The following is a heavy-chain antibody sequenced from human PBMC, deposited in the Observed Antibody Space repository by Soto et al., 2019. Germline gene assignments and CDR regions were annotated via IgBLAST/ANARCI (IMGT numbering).Heavy chain of an antibody. CDR1: GYTFTTYG. CDR3: ARDPVAGTYFDY. D-gene: IGHD6-19*01. V-gene: IGHV1-18*01. CDR2: INGYNGNT. Sequence: QVQLVQSGAEVKKPGVSVKVSGKASGYTFTTYGISWVRQAPGQGLEWMGWINGYNGNTNYAQKLQGRVTMTTDTSTSTAYMELRSLRSDDTAVYYCARDPVAGTYFDYWGQGTLVTVSS. J-gene: IGHJ4*02.